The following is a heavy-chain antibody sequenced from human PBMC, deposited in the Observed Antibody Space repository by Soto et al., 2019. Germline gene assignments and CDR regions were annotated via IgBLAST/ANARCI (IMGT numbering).Heavy chain of an antibody. Sequence: ASVKVSCKASGYTFTTYTIHWVRQAPGQSLEWMGWINAGNGDTKYSQKFQGRVNITRDTPASTAYMELSSLISEDTAIYYCTRDVGRDILEYFHHWGQDTVVIVSS. CDR3: TRDVGRDILEYFHH. V-gene: IGHV1-3*01. CDR1: GYTFTTYT. J-gene: IGHJ1*01. CDR2: INAGNGDT. D-gene: IGHD2-15*01.